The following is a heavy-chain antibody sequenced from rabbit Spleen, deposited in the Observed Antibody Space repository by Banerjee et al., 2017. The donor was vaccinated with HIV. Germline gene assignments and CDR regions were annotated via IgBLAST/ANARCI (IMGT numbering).Heavy chain of an antibody. CDR2: IYNGDGSS. CDR3: ARDLAAWNSVSYAFNL. Sequence: EESGGDLVQPEGSLTLTCKASGFDFSNDAMCWVRQAPGKGPEFIACIYNGDGSSYYASWVNGRFTVSKTSPTTVTLRMTILTGADTPTYFCARDLAAWNSVSYAFNLWGPGTLVTVS. CDR1: GFDFSNDA. V-gene: IGHV1S47*01. D-gene: IGHD1-1*01. J-gene: IGHJ4*01.